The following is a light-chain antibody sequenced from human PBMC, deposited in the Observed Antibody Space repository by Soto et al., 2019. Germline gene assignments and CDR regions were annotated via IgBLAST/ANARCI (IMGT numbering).Light chain of an antibody. V-gene: IGKV3-11*01. CDR1: QSVTYD. CDR2: DAS. J-gene: IGKJ1*01. Sequence: EIVMTQSPATLSVSPGERATLSCRASQSVTYDQLAWYRQKPGQAPRLLIYDASNRATGIPARFSGSGSGTDFTLTISSLEPEDFAVYYCQQRTNWPRTFGQGTKVDIK. CDR3: QQRTNWPRT.